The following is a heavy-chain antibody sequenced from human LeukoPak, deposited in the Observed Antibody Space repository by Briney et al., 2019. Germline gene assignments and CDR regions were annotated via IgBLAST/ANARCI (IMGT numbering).Heavy chain of an antibody. CDR2: IIPIFGTA. V-gene: IGHV1-69*13. D-gene: IGHD1-26*01. CDR3: ARQRSLNYYYYYGMDV. CDR1: GGTFSSYA. Sequence: SVKVSCKASGGTFSSYAISWVRQAPGQGLEWMGGIIPIFGTANYAQKFQGRVTITADESTSTAYMELSSLRSEDTAVYYCARQRSLNYYYYYGMDVWGQGTTVTVSS. J-gene: IGHJ6*02.